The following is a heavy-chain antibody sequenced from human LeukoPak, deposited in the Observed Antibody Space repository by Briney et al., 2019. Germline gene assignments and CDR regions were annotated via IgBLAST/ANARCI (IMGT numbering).Heavy chain of an antibody. J-gene: IGHJ4*02. V-gene: IGHV3-33*01. D-gene: IGHD3-9*01. CDR2: IWYDGSNK. CDR1: GFTFSSYG. Sequence: GRSLRLSCAASGFTFSSYGMHWVRQAPGKGLEWVAVIWYDGSNKYYADSVKGRFTISRDNSKNTLYLQMNSLRAEDTAVYYCARGGALRYFDWLSNGRFDYWGQGTLVTVSS. CDR3: ARGGALRYFDWLSNGRFDY.